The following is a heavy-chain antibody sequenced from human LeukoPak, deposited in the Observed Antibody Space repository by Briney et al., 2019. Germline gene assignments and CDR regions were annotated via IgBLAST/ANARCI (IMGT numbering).Heavy chain of an antibody. D-gene: IGHD5-24*01. CDR3: AKGSSGWLQSPFDY. Sequence: PGGSLRLSCAASGFTFSSYAMSWVRQAPGKGLEWVSAISGSGGSTYYADSVKGRFTISRDNSKNALYLKMNTLRAEGTAVYYCAKGSSGWLQSPFDYWGQGTLVTVSS. V-gene: IGHV3-23*01. J-gene: IGHJ4*02. CDR1: GFTFSSYA. CDR2: ISGSGGST.